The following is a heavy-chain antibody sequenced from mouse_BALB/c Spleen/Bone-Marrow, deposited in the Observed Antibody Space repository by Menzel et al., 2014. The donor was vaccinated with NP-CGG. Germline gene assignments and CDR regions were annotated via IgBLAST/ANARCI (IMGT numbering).Heavy chain of an antibody. V-gene: IGHV5-6-3*01. CDR2: INSNGGST. J-gene: IGHJ2*03. CDR3: ARVWYFDY. CDR1: GFTFSNYG. Sequence: EVQLVESGGGLVQPGGSLKLSCAASGFTFSNYGMSWVRQTPDKRLELVATINSNGGSTYYPDSVKGRFTISRDNAKNTLYLQMSSLKSEDTAMYYCARVWYFDYWGQGTSLTVSS.